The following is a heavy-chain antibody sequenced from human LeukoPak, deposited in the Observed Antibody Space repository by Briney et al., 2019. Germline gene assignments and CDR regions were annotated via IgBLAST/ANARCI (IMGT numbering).Heavy chain of an antibody. CDR3: AREGTIFGVVIIFDACYI. CDR1: GGSTRSYY. D-gene: IGHD3-3*01. Sequence: SETLSPSCTVSGGSTRSYYWSWVRQPPGTGLECIGRIYTSGSTNYNPSLKSRVTISVDTSKNQFSLKLSSVTAADTAVYYCAREGTIFGVVIIFDACYIWGQGTMVTVSS. CDR2: IYTSGST. J-gene: IGHJ3*02. V-gene: IGHV4-4*08.